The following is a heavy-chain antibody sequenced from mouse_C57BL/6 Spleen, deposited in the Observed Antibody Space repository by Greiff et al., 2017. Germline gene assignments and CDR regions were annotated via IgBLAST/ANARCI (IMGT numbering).Heavy chain of an antibody. J-gene: IGHJ2*01. CDR1: GFSFNTYA. V-gene: IGHV10-1*01. CDR3: VRGGKEDYFDY. D-gene: IGHD1-3*01. CDR2: IRSKSNNYAT. Sequence: DVKLVESGGGLVQPKGSLKLSCAASGFSFNTYAMNWVRQAPGKGLEWVARIRSKSNNYATYYADSVKDRFTISRDDSESMLYLQMNNLKTEDTAMYYCVRGGKEDYFDYWGQGTTLTVSS.